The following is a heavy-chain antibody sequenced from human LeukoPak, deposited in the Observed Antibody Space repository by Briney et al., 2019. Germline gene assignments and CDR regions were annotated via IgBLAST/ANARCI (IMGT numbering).Heavy chain of an antibody. D-gene: IGHD3-22*01. CDR3: AKGYYYDSSGYYIQRLGYFDY. J-gene: IGHJ4*02. CDR1: GVTFSSYA. Sequence: WGSLRLSCAASGVTFSSYARSWVRQAPGKGLEWVSAISGSGGSTYYADSVKGGFTISRDNSKNTLYLQMNSLRAEDTAVYYCAKGYYYDSSGYYIQRLGYFDYWGQGTLVTVSS. V-gene: IGHV3-23*01. CDR2: ISGSGGST.